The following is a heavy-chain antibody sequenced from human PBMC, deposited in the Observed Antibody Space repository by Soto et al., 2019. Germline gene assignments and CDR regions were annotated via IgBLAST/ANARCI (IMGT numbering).Heavy chain of an antibody. CDR3: ARGRGYFNWDDY. D-gene: IGHD3-22*01. J-gene: IGHJ4*02. CDR1: GYTSTSYA. CDR2: INTGNGNT. Sequence: ASVKVSCKASGYTSTSYAMTWVRQAPGQRLEWMAWINTGNGNTKCSQTVQGRVTITRDTAASTAYMELSSLRSEDTAVYYCARGRGYFNWDDYWGQGTLVTVSS. V-gene: IGHV1-3*04.